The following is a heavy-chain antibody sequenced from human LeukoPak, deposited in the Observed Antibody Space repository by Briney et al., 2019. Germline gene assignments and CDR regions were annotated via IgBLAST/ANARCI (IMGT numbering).Heavy chain of an antibody. D-gene: IGHD4-23*01. J-gene: IGHJ4*02. CDR1: GGATSSSNYY. CDR2: IFYSGTT. Sequence: SETLSLTCTVSGGATSSSNYYWGWIRQPPGEGLGWMGSIFYSGTTHYNSSLKSRVTISIATSKNQFSLKLSSVTAADTAVYYCARLSNYGGHSGDGYWGQGTLVTVSS. V-gene: IGHV4-39*01. CDR3: ARLSNYGGHSGDGY.